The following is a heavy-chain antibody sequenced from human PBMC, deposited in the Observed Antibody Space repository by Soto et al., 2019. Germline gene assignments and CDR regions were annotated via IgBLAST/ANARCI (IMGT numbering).Heavy chain of an antibody. CDR1: GGTFSSYT. J-gene: IGHJ4*02. V-gene: IGHV1-69*02. CDR3: ASLAPHYDILTGYYSGGSLDY. Sequence: QVQLVQSGAEVKKPGSSVKVSCKASGGTFSSYTISWVRQAPGQGLEWMGRIIPILGIANYAQKFQGRVTITADKSTSTAYMGLSSLRSEDTAVYYCASLAPHYDILTGYYSGGSLDYWGQGTLVTVSS. CDR2: IIPILGIA. D-gene: IGHD3-9*01.